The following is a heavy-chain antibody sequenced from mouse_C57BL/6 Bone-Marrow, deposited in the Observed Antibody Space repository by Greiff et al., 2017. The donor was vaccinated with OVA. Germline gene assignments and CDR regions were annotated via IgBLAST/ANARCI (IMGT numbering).Heavy chain of an antibody. Sequence: QVQLKESDAELVKPGASVKISCKVSGYTFTDHTIHWMKQRPEQGLEWIGYIYPRDGSTKYNEKFKGKATLTADKSSSTAYMQLNSLTSEDSAVYFCAREVYYGSPYYYAMDYWGQGTSVTVSS. V-gene: IGHV1-78*01. D-gene: IGHD1-1*01. CDR2: IYPRDGST. CDR3: AREVYYGSPYYYAMDY. J-gene: IGHJ4*01. CDR1: GYTFTDHT.